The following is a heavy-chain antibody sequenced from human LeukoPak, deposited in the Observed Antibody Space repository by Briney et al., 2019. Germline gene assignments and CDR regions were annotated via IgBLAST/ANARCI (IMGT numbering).Heavy chain of an antibody. D-gene: IGHD6-13*01. V-gene: IGHV4-59*08. CDR1: GGSISSYY. Sequence: SETLSLTCTVSGGSISSYYWGWIRQPPGKGLEWIGYIYYSGSTNYNPSLKSRVTISVDTSKNQFSLKLSSVTAADTAVYYCARVSIAAAGTGDYYYGMDVWGQGTTVTVSS. J-gene: IGHJ6*02. CDR2: IYYSGST. CDR3: ARVSIAAAGTGDYYYGMDV.